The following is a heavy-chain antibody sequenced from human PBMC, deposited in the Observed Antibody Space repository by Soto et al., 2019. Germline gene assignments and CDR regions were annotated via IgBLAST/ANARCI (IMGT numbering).Heavy chain of an antibody. Sequence: SETLSLTCTVSGGSISSYYWSWTRQPPGKGLEWIGYIYYSGSTNYNPSLKSRVTISVDTSKNQFSLKLSSVTAADTAVYYCARLIWDCSGGSCYSYYYYYYMDGRGKGTTVTVSS. J-gene: IGHJ6*03. D-gene: IGHD2-15*01. CDR1: GGSISSYY. V-gene: IGHV4-59*01. CDR3: ARLIWDCSGGSCYSYYYYYYMDG. CDR2: IYYSGST.